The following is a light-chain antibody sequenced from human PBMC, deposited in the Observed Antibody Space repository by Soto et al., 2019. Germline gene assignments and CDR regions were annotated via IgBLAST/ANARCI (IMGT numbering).Light chain of an antibody. Sequence: QSVLTQPASVSGSPGQSITISCTGTSSDVGAFNYVSWYQQYPGIAPKVVIFEVSNGPSGISSRFSGSKSGNTASLTISGLRAEDEADYYCSSYRGVTTLFGGGTKVTVL. CDR1: SSDVGAFNY. CDR2: EVS. V-gene: IGLV2-14*01. CDR3: SSYRGVTTL. J-gene: IGLJ2*01.